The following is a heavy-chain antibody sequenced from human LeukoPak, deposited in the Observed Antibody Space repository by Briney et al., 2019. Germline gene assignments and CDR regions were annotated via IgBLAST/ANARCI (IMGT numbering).Heavy chain of an antibody. CDR2: ISSSSSYV. CDR3: ARGIAAAGSP. CDR1: GFTFSSYS. J-gene: IGHJ5*02. V-gene: IGHV3-21*04. Sequence: GGSLRLSCAASGFTFSSYSMNWVRQAPGKGLEWVSSISSSSSYVYYADSVKGRFTISRDNAKNSLYLQMNSLRAEDTAVYYCARGIAAAGSPWGQGTLVTVSS. D-gene: IGHD6-13*01.